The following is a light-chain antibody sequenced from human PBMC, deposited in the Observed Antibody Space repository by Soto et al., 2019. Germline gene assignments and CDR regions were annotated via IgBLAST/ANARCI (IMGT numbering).Light chain of an antibody. Sequence: QSALTQPASVSGSPGQSITISCTGTSSDVGGYNYVSWYQQNPGNAPKLMIYEVSNRTSGVSNRFSSSKTGNTASLTISRLQAEDEAEYYCSSYTRSSKLVFGGGTKLTVL. CDR3: SSYTRSSKLV. V-gene: IGLV2-14*01. CDR1: SSDVGGYNY. CDR2: EVS. J-gene: IGLJ2*01.